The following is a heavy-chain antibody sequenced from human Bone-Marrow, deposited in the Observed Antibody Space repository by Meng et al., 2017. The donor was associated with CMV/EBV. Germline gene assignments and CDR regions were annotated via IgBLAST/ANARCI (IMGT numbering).Heavy chain of an antibody. D-gene: IGHD2-2*01. V-gene: IGHV4-34*01. CDR2: INHSGST. J-gene: IGHJ4*02. CDR1: GGSLSGYY. CDR3: TGYKLLGSISYFDY. Sequence: QVQLQQWVDGLLKPSETLSLTCAVYGGSLSGYYWGWIRQPPGKGLEWIGEINHSGSTNYNPSLKSRVTISVDTSKNQFSLKLSSVTAADTAVYYCTGYKLLGSISYFDYWGQGTLVTVSS.